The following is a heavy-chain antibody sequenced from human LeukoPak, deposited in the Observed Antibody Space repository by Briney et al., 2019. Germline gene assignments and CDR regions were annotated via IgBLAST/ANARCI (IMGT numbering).Heavy chain of an antibody. V-gene: IGHV1-8*01. CDR1: GYTFTTYD. Sequence: ASVKVSCKASGYTFTTYDINWVRHATGQGLEWMGWMNPNSGNTGYTQNFQGRVTMTRNTSISTAYMELSSLRSEDTAVYYCARGRGSGHKENWFDPWGQGTLVTVSS. CDR2: MNPNSGNT. J-gene: IGHJ5*02. CDR3: ARGRGSGHKENWFDP. D-gene: IGHD6-19*01.